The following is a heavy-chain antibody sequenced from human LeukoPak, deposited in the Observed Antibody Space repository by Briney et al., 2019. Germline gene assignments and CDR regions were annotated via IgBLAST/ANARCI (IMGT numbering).Heavy chain of an antibody. CDR2: INWNGGST. D-gene: IGHD2-2*01. CDR1: GFTLDDSG. CDR3: ARIRYCSSTSCSSLGYMDV. J-gene: IGHJ6*03. V-gene: IGHV3-20*04. Sequence: PGGSLRLSCAASGFTLDDSGMSWVRQAPGKGLEWVSGINWNGGSTGYADSVKGRFTISRDNAKNSLYLQMNSLRAEDTALYYCARIRYCSSTSCSSLGYMDVWGRGTTVTVSS.